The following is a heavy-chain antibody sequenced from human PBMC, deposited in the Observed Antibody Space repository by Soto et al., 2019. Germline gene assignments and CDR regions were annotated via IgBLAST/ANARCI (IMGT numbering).Heavy chain of an antibody. J-gene: IGHJ4*02. Sequence: SETLSLTCAVYGGTFSGYYWTWIRQSPGTGLEWIGEINHSGSTNYNPSLKSRVTISVDTSKNQFSLKLTSVTAADTAVYYCARDKITGLFDYWGQG. CDR2: INHSGST. D-gene: IGHD2-8*02. V-gene: IGHV4-34*01. CDR3: ARDKITGLFDY. CDR1: GGTFSGYY.